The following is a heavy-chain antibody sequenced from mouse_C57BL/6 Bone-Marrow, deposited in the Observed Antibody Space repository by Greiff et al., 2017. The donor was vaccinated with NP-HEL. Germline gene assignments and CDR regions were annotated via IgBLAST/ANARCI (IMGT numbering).Heavy chain of an antibody. CDR2: IDPSDSYT. D-gene: IGHD1-1*01. Sequence: VKLQESGAELVMPGASVKLSCKASGYTFTSYWMHWVKQRPGQGLEWIGEIDPSDSYTNYNQKFKGKSTLTVDKSSSTAYMQLSSLTSEDSAVYYCARRYYGTFYAMDYWGQGTSVTVSS. V-gene: IGHV1-69*01. CDR3: ARRYYGTFYAMDY. CDR1: GYTFTSYW. J-gene: IGHJ4*01.